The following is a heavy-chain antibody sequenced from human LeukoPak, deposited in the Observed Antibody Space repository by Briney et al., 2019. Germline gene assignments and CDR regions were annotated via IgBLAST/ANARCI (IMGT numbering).Heavy chain of an antibody. CDR2: IYSGGST. Sequence: GGSLRPSCAASGFTVSSNYMSWVRQAPGKGLEWVSVIYSGGSTYYADSVKGRFTISRDNSKNTLYLQMNSLRAEDTAVYYCAKDLSGGNSLNWYFDLWGRGTLVTVSS. CDR3: AKDLSGGNSLNWYFDL. V-gene: IGHV3-53*01. J-gene: IGHJ2*01. CDR1: GFTVSSNY. D-gene: IGHD4-23*01.